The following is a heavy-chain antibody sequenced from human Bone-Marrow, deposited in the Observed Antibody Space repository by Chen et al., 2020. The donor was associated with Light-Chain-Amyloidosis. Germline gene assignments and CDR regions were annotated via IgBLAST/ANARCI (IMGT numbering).Heavy chain of an antibody. V-gene: IGHV5-51*01. CDR1: GYTFPKYW. Sequence: EVQLEQSGPEVKKPGESLKISCKCSGYTFPKYWIGWVRQMPGKGLEWMGVIYPDDSDARYSPSFEGQVTISADKSITTAYLQWRSLKASDTAMYYCARRRDGYNFDYWGQGTLVTVSS. J-gene: IGHJ4*02. CDR2: IYPDDSDA. CDR3: ARRRDGYNFDY. D-gene: IGHD5-12*01.